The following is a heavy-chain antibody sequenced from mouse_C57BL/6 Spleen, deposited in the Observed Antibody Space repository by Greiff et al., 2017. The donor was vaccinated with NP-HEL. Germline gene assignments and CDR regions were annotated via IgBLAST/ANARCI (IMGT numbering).Heavy chain of an antibody. CDR3: ASLRRGDAMDY. V-gene: IGHV1-52*01. CDR1: GYTFTSYW. Sequence: VKLQQPGAELVRPGSSVKLSCKASGYTFTSYWMHWVKQRPIQGLEWIGNIDPSDSETHYNQKFKDKATLTVDKSSSTAYMQLSSLTSEDSAVYYCASLRRGDAMDYWGQGTSVTVSS. J-gene: IGHJ4*01. D-gene: IGHD3-2*02. CDR2: IDPSDSET.